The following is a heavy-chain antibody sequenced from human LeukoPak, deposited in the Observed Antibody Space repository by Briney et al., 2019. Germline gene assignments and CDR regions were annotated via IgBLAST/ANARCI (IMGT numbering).Heavy chain of an antibody. CDR2: ISAYNGNT. J-gene: IGHJ6*02. Sequence: ASVKVSCKASGYTFTSYGISWVRQAPGQGLEWMGWISAYNGNTNYAQKLQGRVTMTTDTSTSTAYMELRSLRSDDTAVYYCARDIPYYDILTGYYRPPGLYYYGMDVWGQGTTVTVSS. D-gene: IGHD3-9*01. V-gene: IGHV1-18*01. CDR1: GYTFTSYG. CDR3: ARDIPYYDILTGYYRPPGLYYYGMDV.